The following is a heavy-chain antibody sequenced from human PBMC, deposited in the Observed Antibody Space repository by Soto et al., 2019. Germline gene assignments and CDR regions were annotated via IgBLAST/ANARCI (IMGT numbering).Heavy chain of an antibody. J-gene: IGHJ4*02. CDR2: IWYDGSNK. CDR3: ARDLWRGRSSSDY. CDR1: EFTFNSDG. Sequence: GVSPRLSCAASEFTFNSDGMHWFRQAPGKGLEWVAVIWYDGSNKYYADSVKGRFTISRDNSKNTLYLQMNSLRAEDTAVYYCARDLWRGRSSSDYWGQETLVTVSS. V-gene: IGHV3-33*01. D-gene: IGHD6-6*01.